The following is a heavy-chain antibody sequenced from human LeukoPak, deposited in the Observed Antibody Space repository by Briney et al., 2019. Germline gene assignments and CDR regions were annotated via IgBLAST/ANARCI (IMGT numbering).Heavy chain of an antibody. J-gene: IGHJ5*02. CDR1: GYSFTSYW. V-gene: IGHV5-51*01. D-gene: IGHD3-9*01. Sequence: GESLKISCKGSGYSFTSYWSGWVRQMPGKGLEWMGIIHPGDSDTRYSPSFQGQVTISADKSISTAYLQWSSLKASDTAMYYCASQYYDILTGPNWFDTWGQGTLVTVSS. CDR3: ASQYYDILTGPNWFDT. CDR2: IHPGDSDT.